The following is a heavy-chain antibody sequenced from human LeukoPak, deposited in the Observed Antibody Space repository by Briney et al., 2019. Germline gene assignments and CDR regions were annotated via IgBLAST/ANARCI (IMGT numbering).Heavy chain of an antibody. Sequence: ASVKVSCKASGYTFTSYGISWVRQAPGQGLEWMGWISAYNGNTNYAQKLQGRVTMTTDTSTSTAYMELRSLRSDDTAVYYCARGLWFGDHIENWFDPWGQGTLVTVSS. J-gene: IGHJ5*02. CDR2: ISAYNGNT. D-gene: IGHD3-10*01. V-gene: IGHV1-18*01. CDR1: GYTFTSYG. CDR3: ARGLWFGDHIENWFDP.